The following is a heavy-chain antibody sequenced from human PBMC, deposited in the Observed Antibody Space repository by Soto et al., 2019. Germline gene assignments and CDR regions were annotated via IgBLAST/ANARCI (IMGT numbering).Heavy chain of an antibody. D-gene: IGHD5-18*01. CDR3: ARGPSRGHSYGYGRDY. CDR1: GGSFSGYY. CDR2: INHSGST. V-gene: IGHV4-34*01. J-gene: IGHJ4*02. Sequence: SETLSLTCAVYGGSFSGYYWSWIRQPPGKGLEWIGEINHSGSTNYNPSLKSRVTISVDTSKNQFSLKLSSVTAADTAVYYCARGPSRGHSYGYGRDYWGQGTLVTVSS.